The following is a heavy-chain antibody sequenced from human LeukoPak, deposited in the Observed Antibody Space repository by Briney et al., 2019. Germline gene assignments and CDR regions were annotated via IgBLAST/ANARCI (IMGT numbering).Heavy chain of an antibody. CDR3: ARDSSYYDFGWYYFDH. J-gene: IGHJ4*02. CDR2: ISAYNGNT. CDR1: GYTFTSYG. D-gene: IGHD3-3*01. Sequence: ASVKVSCKASGYTFTSYGIRWVRQAPGQGLEWMGWISAYNGNTNYAQKLQGRVTMTTDTSTSTAYMELRSLRSDDTAVYYCARDSSYYDFGWYYFDHWGQGTLVTVSS. V-gene: IGHV1-18*01.